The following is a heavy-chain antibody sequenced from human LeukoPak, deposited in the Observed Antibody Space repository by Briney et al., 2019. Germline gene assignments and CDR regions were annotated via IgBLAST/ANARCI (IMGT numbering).Heavy chain of an antibody. D-gene: IGHD2-21*01. CDR2: ISSGGAT. Sequence: GGSLRLSCAASGFTVSSNYMSWVRQAPGKGLEWVSVISSGGATYYADSVKGRFTISRDNSKSTLYLQMSSLRAEDTAVYYCARAAYLRNYFDYWGQGTLVTVSS. J-gene: IGHJ4*02. CDR3: ARAAYLRNYFDY. V-gene: IGHV3-53*01. CDR1: GFTVSSNY.